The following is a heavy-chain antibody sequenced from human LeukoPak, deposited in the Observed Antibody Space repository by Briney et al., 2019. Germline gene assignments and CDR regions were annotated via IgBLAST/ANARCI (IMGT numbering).Heavy chain of an antibody. J-gene: IGHJ4*02. CDR2: IYTSGST. V-gene: IGHV4-4*07. CDR1: GGSLSRNS. D-gene: IGHD5-12*01. CDR3: ARVSGGYDYLTYFDY. Sequence: SETLSLTCAVSGGSLSRNSWSWIRQPAGKGLEWIGRIYTSGSTIFNPSLKSRVTMSVDTSKNQFSLKLSSVTAADTAVYYCARVSGGYDYLTYFDYWGQGTLVTVSS.